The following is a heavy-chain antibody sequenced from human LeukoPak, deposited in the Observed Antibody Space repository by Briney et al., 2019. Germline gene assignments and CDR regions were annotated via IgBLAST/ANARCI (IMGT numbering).Heavy chain of an antibody. J-gene: IGHJ4*02. V-gene: IGHV4-59*08. CDR2: IYYSGST. D-gene: IGHD3-22*01. CDR3: ARCYYDSSGYVDY. Sequence: PSETLSLTCTVSGGSLSSYYWSWIRHPPGKGLEWIGYIYYSGSTNYNPSPKSRVNISVDPSKNQFSLKLSAVTAADTAVYYCARCYYDSSGYVDYWGQGTLVSVSS. CDR1: GGSLSSYY.